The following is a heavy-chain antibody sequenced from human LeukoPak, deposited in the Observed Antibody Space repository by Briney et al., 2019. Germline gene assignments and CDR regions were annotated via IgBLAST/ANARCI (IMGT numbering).Heavy chain of an antibody. CDR3: ARGEVATIQYYFDY. CDR1: GFAFSSYA. D-gene: IGHD5-24*01. J-gene: IGHJ4*02. Sequence: GGSLRLSCAASGFAFSSYAMHWVRQAPGKGLEYVSAISSNGGSTYYANSVKGRFTISRDNSKNTLYLQMGSLRAEDMAVYYCARGEVATIQYYFDYWGQGTLVTISS. V-gene: IGHV3-64*01. CDR2: ISSNGGST.